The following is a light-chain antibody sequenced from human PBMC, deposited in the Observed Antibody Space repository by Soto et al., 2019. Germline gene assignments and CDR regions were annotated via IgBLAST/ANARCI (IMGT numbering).Light chain of an antibody. CDR3: QQYGSSPQT. CDR2: GAS. CDR1: QSVSSSY. Sequence: EIVLTQSPGTLSLSPGERATLSCRASQSVSSSYLAWYQQKPGQAPRLLIYGASRRATGIPDRFSGSGSGTDFPLTISRREPEDFAVYYCQQYGSSPQTFGQGTRLEIK. J-gene: IGKJ5*01. V-gene: IGKV3-20*01.